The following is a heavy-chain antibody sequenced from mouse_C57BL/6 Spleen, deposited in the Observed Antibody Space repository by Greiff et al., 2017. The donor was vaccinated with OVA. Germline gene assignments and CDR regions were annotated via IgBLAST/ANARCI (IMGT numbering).Heavy chain of an antibody. J-gene: IGHJ1*03. CDR3: ARPFTTVVYWYFDV. CDR1: GFSLSTFGMG. V-gene: IGHV8-8*01. CDR2: IWWDDDK. D-gene: IGHD1-1*01. Sequence: QVTLKVCGPGILQPSQTLSLTCSFSGFSLSTFGMGVGWIRQPSGKGLEWLAHIWWDDDKYYNPALKSRLTISKDTSKNQVFLKIANVDTADTATYYCARPFTTVVYWYFDVWGTGTTVTVSS.